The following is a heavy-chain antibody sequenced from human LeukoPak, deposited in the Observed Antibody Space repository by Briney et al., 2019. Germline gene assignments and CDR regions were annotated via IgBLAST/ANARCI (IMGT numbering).Heavy chain of an antibody. D-gene: IGHD1-26*01. CDR2: INPNSGGT. Sequence: ASVKVSCKASGYTFAGYYMHWVRQAPGQGLEWMGWINPNSGGTNHAEKFQGRVTMTRDTSISTAYMELSRLKSDDTAVYYCASGPEGEFDYWGQGTLVTVSS. CDR1: GYTFAGYY. J-gene: IGHJ4*02. CDR3: ASGPEGEFDY. V-gene: IGHV1-2*02.